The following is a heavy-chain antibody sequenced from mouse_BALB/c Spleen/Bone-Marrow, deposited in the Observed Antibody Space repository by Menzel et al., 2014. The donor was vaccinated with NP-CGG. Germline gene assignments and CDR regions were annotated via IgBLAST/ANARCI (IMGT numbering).Heavy chain of an antibody. D-gene: IGHD2-3*01. CDR2: IYPGSGSA. CDR1: GYTFTSYW. Sequence: GSELVRPGASVKLSCKASGYTFTSYWMHWVKQTPEQGLEWIGNIYPGSGSANYDERLKNRSTLSVDTSSSANYMQLSRLTSEDSEVYYCERFDGYSVGFAYWGQGTPVTVS. V-gene: IGHV1S22*01. J-gene: IGHJ3*01. CDR3: ERFDGYSVGFAY.